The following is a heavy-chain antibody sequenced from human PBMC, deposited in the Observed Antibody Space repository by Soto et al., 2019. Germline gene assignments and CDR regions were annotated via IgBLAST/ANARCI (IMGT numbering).Heavy chain of an antibody. D-gene: IGHD4-17*01. CDR3: ARRVDYGDYSDAFDI. J-gene: IGHJ3*02. CDR2: IYYSGST. CDR1: GGSISSYY. V-gene: IGHV4-59*08. Sequence: SETLSLTCTVSGGSISSYYWSWIRQPPGKGLERIGYIYYSGSTNYNPSLKSRVTISVDTSKNQFSLKLSSVTAADTAVYYCARRVDYGDYSDAFDIWGQGTMVTVSS.